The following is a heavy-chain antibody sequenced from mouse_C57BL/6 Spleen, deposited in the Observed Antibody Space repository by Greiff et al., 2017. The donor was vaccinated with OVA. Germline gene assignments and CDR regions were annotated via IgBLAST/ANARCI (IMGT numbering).Heavy chain of an antibody. Sequence: VQLQQSGPELVKPGASVKISCKASGYAFSSSWMNWVKQRPGKGLEWIGRIYPGDGDTNYNGKFKGKATLTADKSSSTAYMQLSSLTSEDSAVYFCARNGITTVSHFDYWGQGTTLTVSS. D-gene: IGHD1-1*01. CDR2: IYPGDGDT. V-gene: IGHV1-82*01. J-gene: IGHJ2*01. CDR3: ARNGITTVSHFDY. CDR1: GYAFSSSW.